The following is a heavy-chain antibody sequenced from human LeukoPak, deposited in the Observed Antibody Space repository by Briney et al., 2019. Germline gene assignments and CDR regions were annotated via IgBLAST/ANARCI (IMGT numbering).Heavy chain of an antibody. CDR3: ARGNYGDYHFDY. CDR2: IRSKTYGGTT. Sequence: QPGRSLRLSCTASGFTFGDHAMSWVRQAPGKGLEWVGFIRSKTYGGTTEYAASVEGRFTISRDNSKNTLYLQMGSLRAEDMAVYYCARGNYGDYHFDYWGQGTLVTVSS. V-gene: IGHV3-49*04. J-gene: IGHJ4*02. D-gene: IGHD4-17*01. CDR1: GFTFGDHA.